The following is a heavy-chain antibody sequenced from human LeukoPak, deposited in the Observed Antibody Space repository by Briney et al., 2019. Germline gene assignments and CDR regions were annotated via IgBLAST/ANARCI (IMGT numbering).Heavy chain of an antibody. V-gene: IGHV3-23*01. CDR1: GFTFNSYA. CDR3: AKWQYYGSGDDY. CDR2: ITGGGFVS. Sequence: GGSLRLSCAASGFTFNSYAMTWVRQSPGMGLEWVATITGGGFVSFYADSVKGRFTISRDSSKDSLYLQMNSLRAEDTAIYYCAKWQYYGSGDDYWGQGTLVTVSS. J-gene: IGHJ4*02. D-gene: IGHD3-10*01.